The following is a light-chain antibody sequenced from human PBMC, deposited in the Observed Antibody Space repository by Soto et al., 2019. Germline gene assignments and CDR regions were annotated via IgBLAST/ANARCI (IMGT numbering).Light chain of an antibody. J-gene: IGLJ2*01. V-gene: IGLV1-36*01. CDR2: YDD. CDR1: SSNIGNNA. Sequence: QLVLTQPPSVSEAPGQRVSISCSGSSSNIGNNAVNWYQQFPGKAPKLLIYYDDLVPSGVSDRFSGSKSGTSASLAIRGLQSEDEADYYCAAWDDSLHGPVFGGGTKLTVL. CDR3: AAWDDSLHGPV.